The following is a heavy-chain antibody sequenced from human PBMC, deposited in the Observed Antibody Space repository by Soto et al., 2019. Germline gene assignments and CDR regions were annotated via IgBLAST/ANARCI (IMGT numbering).Heavy chain of an antibody. J-gene: IGHJ3*02. CDR2: ISYIGTT. CDR1: GGSINNYY. Sequence: WETLSLTCTVSGGSINNYYWSWIRQSPGKGLEWTGYISYIGTTNYNPSLKSRVTISVDPSKNQFSLRLSSVTAADTAVYYCARGGGGYSRDGFDIWGQGTMVTVSS. CDR3: ARGGGGYSRDGFDI. D-gene: IGHD4-4*01. V-gene: IGHV4-59*01.